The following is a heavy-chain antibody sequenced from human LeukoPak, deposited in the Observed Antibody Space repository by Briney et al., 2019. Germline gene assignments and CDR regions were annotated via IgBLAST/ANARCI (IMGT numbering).Heavy chain of an antibody. CDR2: IYWNDDK. Sequence: SGPTLLHPTQTLTLTCTFSGFSLSTSGVGVGWIRQPPGKALEWLALIYWNDDKRYSPSLKSRLTITKDTSKNQVVLTMTNMDPVDTATYYWAHRGPSTVTTDWNWFDPWGQGTLVTVSS. D-gene: IGHD4-11*01. V-gene: IGHV2-5*01. CDR3: AHRGPSTVTTDWNWFDP. CDR1: GFSLSTSGVG. J-gene: IGHJ5*02.